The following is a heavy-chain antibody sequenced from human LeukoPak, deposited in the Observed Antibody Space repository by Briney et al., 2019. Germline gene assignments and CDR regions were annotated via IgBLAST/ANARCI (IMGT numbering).Heavy chain of an antibody. CDR3: ARDRGVGAFDY. J-gene: IGHJ4*02. CDR1: GFTVSSNY. CDR2: IYSDGRT. Sequence: GGSLRLSCAASGFTVSSNYMSWVRQAPGKGLEWVSVIYSDGRTYYADSVKGRFTISRDNSKNTLYLETNSLRAEDTAVYYCARDRGVGAFDYWGQGTLVTVSS. D-gene: IGHD1-26*01. V-gene: IGHV3-53*01.